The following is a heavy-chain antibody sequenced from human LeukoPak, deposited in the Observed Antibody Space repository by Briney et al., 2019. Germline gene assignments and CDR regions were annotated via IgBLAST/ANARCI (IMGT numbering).Heavy chain of an antibody. CDR1: GFTFSSYG. CDR3: AKDRRNGWYAFDY. V-gene: IGHV3-30*02. Sequence: PGGSLRLSCAASGFTFSSYGMHWVRQASGKGLEWVAFIRYDGSNKYYADSVKGRFTISRDNSKNTLYLQMNSLRAEDTAVYYCAKDRRNGWYAFDYWGQGTLATVSS. CDR2: IRYDGSNK. J-gene: IGHJ4*02. D-gene: IGHD6-19*01.